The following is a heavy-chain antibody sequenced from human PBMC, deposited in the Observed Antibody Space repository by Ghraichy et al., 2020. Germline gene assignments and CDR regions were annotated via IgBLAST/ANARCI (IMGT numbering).Heavy chain of an antibody. CDR2: IWYDGSKK. V-gene: IGHV3-33*06. CDR1: GFTFSSYG. Sequence: GGSLRLSCAASGFTFSSYGIHWVRQAPGKGLEWVAVIWYDGSKKYYAESVKGRFTISRDNSKNTLYLQMHSLRVDDTAVYYCAKDGALHSQEGYYYMDVWGKGTTVSVSS. D-gene: IGHD1-26*01. CDR3: AKDGALHSQEGYYYMDV. J-gene: IGHJ6*03.